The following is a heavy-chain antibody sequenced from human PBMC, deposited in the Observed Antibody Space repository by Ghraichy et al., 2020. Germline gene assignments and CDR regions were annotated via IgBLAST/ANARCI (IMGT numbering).Heavy chain of an antibody. CDR2: ISGSGGST. J-gene: IGHJ4*02. Sequence: GGSLRLSCAASGFTFSSYAMSWVRQAPGKGLEWVSAISGSGGSTYYADSVKGRFTISRDNSKNTLYLQMNSLRAEDTAVYYCAKDRFWDIVVVVAATPGFVPDYWGQGTLVTVSS. D-gene: IGHD2-15*01. CDR1: GFTFSSYA. CDR3: AKDRFWDIVVVVAATPGFVPDY. V-gene: IGHV3-23*01.